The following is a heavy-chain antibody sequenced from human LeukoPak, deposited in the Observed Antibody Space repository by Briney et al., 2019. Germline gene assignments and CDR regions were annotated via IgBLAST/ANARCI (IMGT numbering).Heavy chain of an antibody. CDR2: MSGSGGST. V-gene: IGHV3-23*01. CDR1: GFTFSSYA. D-gene: IGHD3-10*01. J-gene: IGHJ4*03. Sequence: GGSLRLSRAGSGFTFSSYAMTWVRQAPGKGLEWVSAMSGSGGSTYYTDSVKGRFTISRDNSKNTLYLQINRLRAEDTAVYYFAKGARYFYGSGPYPRYGGGQGTMVTVSA. CDR3: AKGARYFYGSGPYPRYG.